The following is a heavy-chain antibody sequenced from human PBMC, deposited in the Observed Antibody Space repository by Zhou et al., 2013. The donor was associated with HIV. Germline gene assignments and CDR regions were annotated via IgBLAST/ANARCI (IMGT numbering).Heavy chain of an antibody. CDR3: ARESPYPA. CDR2: INPNSGDT. CDR1: GYTFTSYG. J-gene: IGHJ5*02. V-gene: IGHV1-2*02. Sequence: QVQLVQSGAEVKKPGASVKVSCKASGYTFTSYGISWVRQAPGQGLEWMGWINPNSGDTDYAQKFQGRVTMTRDTSISTAYMELISLISDDTAVYYCARESPYPAWGQGTLVTVSS.